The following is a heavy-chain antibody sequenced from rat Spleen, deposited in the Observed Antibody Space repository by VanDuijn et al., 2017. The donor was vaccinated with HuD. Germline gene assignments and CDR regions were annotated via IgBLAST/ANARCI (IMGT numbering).Heavy chain of an antibody. CDR2: MWSDGDT. CDR1: GFSFTNYH. V-gene: IGHV2-32*01. Sequence: QVQLKESGPGLVQPSQTLSLTCTVSGFSFTNYHVDWVRQPPGKGLEWMGVMWSDGDTSYNSALKSRLSINRDTSKSQVFLEMSSLQTEDTATYYCARDRGDYSGLEYWGQGVMVTVSS. D-gene: IGHD1-1*01. J-gene: IGHJ2*01. CDR3: ARDRGDYSGLEY.